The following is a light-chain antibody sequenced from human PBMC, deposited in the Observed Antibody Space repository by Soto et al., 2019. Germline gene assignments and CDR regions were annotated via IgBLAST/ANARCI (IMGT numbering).Light chain of an antibody. V-gene: IGLV2-14*01. CDR1: SSDVGGYNY. CDR3: SSDTSSSTYV. J-gene: IGLJ1*01. CDR2: DVS. Sequence: QSALTQPASVSGSPGQSITISCTGTSSDVGGYNYVSWYQQHPGKAPKLMIYDVSNRPSGVSNRFSGSKSGNTATLTISGRQAEDDADYYCSSDTSSSTYVFGPGTKLTVL.